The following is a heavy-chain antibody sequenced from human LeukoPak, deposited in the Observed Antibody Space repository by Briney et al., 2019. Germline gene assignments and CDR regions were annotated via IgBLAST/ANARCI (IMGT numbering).Heavy chain of an antibody. D-gene: IGHD6-13*01. CDR2: IYSGGST. Sequence: PGGSLRLSCAASGFTVSSNYMSWVRQAPGKGLEWVSVIYSGGSTYYADSVKGRFTISRDNSKNTLYLQMNSLRAEDTAVYYCARERRSSSWYAYYYYYGLDVWGQGTTVTVSS. V-gene: IGHV3-66*01. CDR3: ARERRSSSWYAYYYYYGLDV. J-gene: IGHJ6*02. CDR1: GFTVSSNY.